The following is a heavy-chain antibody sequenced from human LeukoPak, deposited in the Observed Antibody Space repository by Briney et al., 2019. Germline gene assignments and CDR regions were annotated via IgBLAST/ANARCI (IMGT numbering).Heavy chain of an antibody. Sequence: SEALSLTCTVSGGSFSGYYWSWIRQPPGKGLEWIGYVSDSGSTSYNPSLKSRVTISSDTSGNQFSLRLNSVTAADTAVYYCASAPVLYYFDYWGRGTLVTVSS. CDR3: ASAPVLYYFDY. J-gene: IGHJ4*02. CDR1: GGSFSGYY. V-gene: IGHV4-4*09. CDR2: VSDSGST.